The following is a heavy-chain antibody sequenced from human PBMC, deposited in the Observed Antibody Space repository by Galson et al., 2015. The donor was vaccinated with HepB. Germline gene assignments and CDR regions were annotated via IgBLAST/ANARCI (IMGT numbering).Heavy chain of an antibody. J-gene: IGHJ4*02. CDR3: ARAQPIYDILTGYLFDY. CDR1: GGTFSSYT. V-gene: IGHV1-69*02. D-gene: IGHD3-9*01. Sequence: SVKVSCKASGGTFSSYTISWVRQAPGQGLEWMGRIIPILGIANYAQKFQGRVTITADKSTSTAYMELSSLRSEDTAVYYCARAQPIYDILTGYLFDYWGQGTLVTVSS. CDR2: IIPILGIA.